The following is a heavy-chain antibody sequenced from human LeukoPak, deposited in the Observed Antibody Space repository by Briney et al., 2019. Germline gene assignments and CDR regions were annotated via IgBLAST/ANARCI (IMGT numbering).Heavy chain of an antibody. CDR1: GGSISSSSYY. V-gene: IGHV4-39*01. CDR3: ARHPDHYGGYGELYFDY. CDR2: IYYSGST. D-gene: IGHD4-17*01. J-gene: IGHJ4*02. Sequence: KPSETLSLTCTVSGGSISSSSYYWGWLRQPPGKGLEWIGSIYYSGSTYYNPSLKSRITISVDTSKNQFSLKLSSVTAADTAVYYCARHPDHYGGYGELYFDYWGQGTLVTVSS.